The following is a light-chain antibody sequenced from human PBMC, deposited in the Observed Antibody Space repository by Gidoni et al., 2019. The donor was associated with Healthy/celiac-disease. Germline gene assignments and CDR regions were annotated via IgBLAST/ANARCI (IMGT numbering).Light chain of an antibody. CDR1: QSISSY. Sequence: DIQMTQSPSSLSASVGHRVTITCRARQSISSYLNWYQQKPGNAQKLLIYAASSLQSGVPTRISGSGSGTDFTLTSSSLQPDDSATYYYQRSYSTPGITFGQGTRLEIK. CDR3: QRSYSTPGIT. V-gene: IGKV1-39*01. CDR2: AAS. J-gene: IGKJ5*01.